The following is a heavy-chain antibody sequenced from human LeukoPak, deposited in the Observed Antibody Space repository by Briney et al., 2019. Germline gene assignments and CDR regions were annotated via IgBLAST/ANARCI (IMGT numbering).Heavy chain of an antibody. V-gene: IGHV3-23*01. D-gene: IGHD2-2*01. CDR3: ARDCGTTSCYDFPDFDY. CDR1: GFTFSSYA. CDR2: ISGSGGST. Sequence: PGGSLRLSCAASGFTFSSYAMSWVRQAPGKGLEWVSAISGSGGSTYYADSVKGRFTISRDNSKNSLYLQMNSLRAEDTAVYYCARDCGTTSCYDFPDFDYWGQGTLVTVSS. J-gene: IGHJ4*02.